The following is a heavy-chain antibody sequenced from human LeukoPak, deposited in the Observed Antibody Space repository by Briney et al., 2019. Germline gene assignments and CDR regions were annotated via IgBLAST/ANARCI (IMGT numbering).Heavy chain of an antibody. V-gene: IGHV1-2*02. Sequence: ASVKVSCKASGYTFTGYYMHWVRQAPGQGLEWMGWINPNSGGTNYAQKFQGRVTMTRDTSTSTVYMELSSLRSEDTAVYYCARRSKGYGGYALDYWGQGTLVTVSS. CDR3: ARRSKGYGGYALDY. CDR1: GYTFTGYY. J-gene: IGHJ4*02. CDR2: INPNSGGT. D-gene: IGHD5-12*01.